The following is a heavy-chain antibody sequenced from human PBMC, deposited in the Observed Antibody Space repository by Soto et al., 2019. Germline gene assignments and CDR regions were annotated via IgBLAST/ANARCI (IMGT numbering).Heavy chain of an antibody. D-gene: IGHD3-22*01. V-gene: IGHV4-30-4*01. CDR2: IYYSGST. J-gene: IGHJ3*02. Sequence: QVQLQESGPGLVKPSQTQSLTCTVSGGSISSGDYYWSWIRQPPGKGLEWLGYIYYSGSTYYNPSLKSRVTISVDTSKNQFSLKLSSVTAADTAVYYCATSYYYDSSGYPNDAFDIWGQGTMVTVSS. CDR1: GGSISSGDYY. CDR3: ATSYYYDSSGYPNDAFDI.